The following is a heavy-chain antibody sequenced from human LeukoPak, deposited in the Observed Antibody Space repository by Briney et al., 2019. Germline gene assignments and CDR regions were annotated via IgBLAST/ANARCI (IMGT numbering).Heavy chain of an antibody. CDR1: GFTFSSYA. CDR3: AKGSSDIVLMVYAILDDY. CDR2: ISGSGGST. V-gene: IGHV3-23*01. D-gene: IGHD2-8*01. J-gene: IGHJ4*02. Sequence: PGGSLRLSCAASGFTFSSYAMSWVRQAPGKGLEWVSAISGSGGSTYYADSVKGRFTISRDNSKNTLYLQMNSLRAEDTAVYYCAKGSSDIVLMVYAILDDYWGQGTLVTVSS.